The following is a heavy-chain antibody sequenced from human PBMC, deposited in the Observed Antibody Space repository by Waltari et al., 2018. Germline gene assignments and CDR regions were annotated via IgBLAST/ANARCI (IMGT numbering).Heavy chain of an antibody. CDR3: AGDRAIGLFFDY. V-gene: IGHV4-4*02. D-gene: IGHD2-2*01. J-gene: IGHJ4*02. CDR1: GDSISGNYW. Sequence: QVQLQESGQGLVKPSGTLSLTCAVSGDSISGNYWWSWVRQSPEKGLEWIGQVHPSGKTHYNPSLQSRVTISVDKPKNQFSLNLNSVTAADTAVYYCAGDRAIGLFFDYWGRGTLVTVSS. CDR2: VHPSGKT.